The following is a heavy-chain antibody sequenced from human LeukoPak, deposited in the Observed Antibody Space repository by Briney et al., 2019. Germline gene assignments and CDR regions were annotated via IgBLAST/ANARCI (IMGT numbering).Heavy chain of an antibody. CDR3: TTTTHDFWSGYYIPNDY. CDR1: GFTFSNAW. J-gene: IGHJ4*02. CDR2: IKSKTDGGTT. D-gene: IGHD3-3*01. Sequence: PGGSLRLSCAASGFTFSNAWMSWVRQAPGKGLEWVGRIKSKTDGGTTDCAAPVKGRFTISRDDSKNTLYLQMNSLKTEDTAVYYCTTTTHDFWSGYYIPNDYWGQGTLVTVSS. V-gene: IGHV3-15*01.